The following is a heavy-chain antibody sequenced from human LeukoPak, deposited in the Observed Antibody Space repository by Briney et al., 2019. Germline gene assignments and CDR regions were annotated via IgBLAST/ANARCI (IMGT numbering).Heavy chain of an antibody. CDR2: IYYSGST. Sequence: PSQTLSLTCVVSGGSINTVTSYWSWIRQPPGKGLEWIGYIYYSGSTNYNPSLKSRVTISVDTSKNQFSLKLSSVTAADTAVYYCARGYSSSPAFDIWGQGTMVTVSS. V-gene: IGHV4-61*01. CDR3: ARGYSSSPAFDI. D-gene: IGHD6-13*01. CDR1: GGSINTVTSY. J-gene: IGHJ3*02.